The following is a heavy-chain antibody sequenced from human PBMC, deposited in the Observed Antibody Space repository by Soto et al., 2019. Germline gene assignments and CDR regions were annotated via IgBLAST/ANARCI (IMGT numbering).Heavy chain of an antibody. D-gene: IGHD6-19*01. J-gene: IGHJ4*02. V-gene: IGHV3-23*01. CDR1: GFTFSSCA. CDR2: ISDSGGTT. CDR3: AKDKPAAGSQWLVPI. Sequence: PGGSLRLSCAASGFTFSSCAMTWVRQAPGMGLQWVSAISDSGGTTHYADSVRGRFTISRDNSKNTLYLQLNSLEAEDTAIYYCAKDKPAAGSQWLVPIWGRGTLVTSPQ.